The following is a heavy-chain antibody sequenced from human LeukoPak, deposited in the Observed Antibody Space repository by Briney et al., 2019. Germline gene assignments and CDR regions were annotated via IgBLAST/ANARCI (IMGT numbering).Heavy chain of an antibody. CDR2: FDPEDGET. J-gene: IGHJ6*02. Sequence: ASVKVSCKASGYTFTTYGISWVRQAPGQGLEWMGGFDPEDGETIYAQKFQGRVTMTEDTSTDTAYMELSSLRSEDTAVYYCATGCSGGSCYGYYYYGMDVWGQGTTVTVSS. CDR3: ATGCSGGSCYGYYYYGMDV. V-gene: IGHV1-24*01. D-gene: IGHD2-15*01. CDR1: GYTFTTYG.